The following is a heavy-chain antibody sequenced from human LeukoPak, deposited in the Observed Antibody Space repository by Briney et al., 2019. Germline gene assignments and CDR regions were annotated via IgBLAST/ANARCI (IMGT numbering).Heavy chain of an antibody. D-gene: IGHD3-16*02. CDR3: ARVPAGVIGMKDAFDI. V-gene: IGHV3-48*03. Sequence: GGSLRLSCVASGFTFSSYEMNWVRQAPGKGLEWVPYISSSGSTTYYADSVKGRFTISRHNAKNSLYLQMNSLRAEDTAVYYCARVPAGVIGMKDAFDIWGQGTMVTVSS. CDR1: GFTFSSYE. CDR2: ISSSGSTT. J-gene: IGHJ3*02.